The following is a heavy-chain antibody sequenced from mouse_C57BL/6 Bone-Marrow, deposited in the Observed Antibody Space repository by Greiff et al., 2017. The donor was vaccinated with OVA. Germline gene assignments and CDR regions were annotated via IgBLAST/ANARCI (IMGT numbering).Heavy chain of an antibody. CDR1: GYTFPEYT. CDR3: ARHERGIYYDYAFMDY. CDR2: FYPGSGSI. D-gene: IGHD2-4*01. V-gene: IGHV1-62-2*01. Sequence: QVQLHQSGAELVKPGASVKLSCKASGYTFPEYTIHWVKQRSGQGLEWLGWFYPGSGSIKYNEKFKDKATLTADKSSSTVYMGLSRVTSEDSAVYFCARHERGIYYDYAFMDYWGQGTSVTVSS. J-gene: IGHJ4*01.